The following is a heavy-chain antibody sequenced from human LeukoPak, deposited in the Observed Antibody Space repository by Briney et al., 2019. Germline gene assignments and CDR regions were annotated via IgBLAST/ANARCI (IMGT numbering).Heavy chain of an antibody. CDR2: IFYRGST. Sequence: SETLSLTCTVSGGPVSSGSYYWSWIRQPPGKGLEWIGYIFYRGSTNYNPSLKSRVTISVDTSKNQFSLKLSSVTAADTAVYYCARMYSNYFDYWGQGTLVTVSS. CDR3: ARMYSNYFDY. CDR1: GGPVSSGSYY. D-gene: IGHD4-11*01. J-gene: IGHJ4*02. V-gene: IGHV4-61*01.